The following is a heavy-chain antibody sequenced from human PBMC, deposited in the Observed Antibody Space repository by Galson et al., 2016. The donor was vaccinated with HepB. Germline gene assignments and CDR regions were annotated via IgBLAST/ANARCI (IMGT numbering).Heavy chain of an antibody. V-gene: IGHV1-18*01. CDR1: GNYFTTYG. CDR2: MGATNGNT. D-gene: IGHD3-16*01. J-gene: IGHJ4*02. Sequence: SVKVSCKASGNYFTTYGFTWVRQAPGQGLEWMGWMGATNGNTHSAQKFQDRVTLTRNTFTTTVYLELRSLRLDDTAVYYCAAHGGTNSWGRKALDYWGQGTLITVSS. CDR3: AAHGGTNSWGRKALDY.